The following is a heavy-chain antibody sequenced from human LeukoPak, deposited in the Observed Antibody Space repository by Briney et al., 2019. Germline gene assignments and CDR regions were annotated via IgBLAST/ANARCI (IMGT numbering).Heavy chain of an antibody. Sequence: PSETLSLTCAVYGGTFSGYFWTWVRQSPTRGLEWIGESTPGGSAKYNPSFESRVPISVDASKNQYSLRMTSVSAADTAVYFCARGRRPMRISQKCLFDSWGQGTLVTVSP. J-gene: IGHJ4*02. CDR2: STPGGSA. CDR3: ARGRRPMRISQKCLFDS. D-gene: IGHD2/OR15-2a*01. CDR1: GGTFSGYF. V-gene: IGHV4-34*01.